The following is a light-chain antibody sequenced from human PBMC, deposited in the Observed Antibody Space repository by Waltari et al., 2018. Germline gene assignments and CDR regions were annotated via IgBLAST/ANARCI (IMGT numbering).Light chain of an antibody. Sequence: IVMTQSPAPLPVSQGGRVTLSCRARQNIGSHLAWYQQKPGQAPRLLIFDASTRATGIPARFGGSGSGTEFTLTISSLQSEDSAIYYCQHYHNWPSTFGQGTRLEIK. CDR3: QHYHNWPST. V-gene: IGKV3-15*01. CDR2: DAS. J-gene: IGKJ5*01. CDR1: QNIGSH.